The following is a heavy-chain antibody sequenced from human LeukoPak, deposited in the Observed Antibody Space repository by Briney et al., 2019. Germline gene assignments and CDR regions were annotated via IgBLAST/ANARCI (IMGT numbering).Heavy chain of an antibody. Sequence: PGGSLRLSCAASGFTFSDYYMSWIRQAPGKGLWWVSYINSDGSTTSYADSVKGRFTISRDNAKNTLYLQMNSLRAEDTAVYYCARGGGKQWLVHAAIDYWGQGTLVTVSS. CDR3: ARGGGKQWLVHAAIDY. CDR1: GFTFSDYY. V-gene: IGHV3-74*01. D-gene: IGHD6-19*01. J-gene: IGHJ4*02. CDR2: INSDGSTT.